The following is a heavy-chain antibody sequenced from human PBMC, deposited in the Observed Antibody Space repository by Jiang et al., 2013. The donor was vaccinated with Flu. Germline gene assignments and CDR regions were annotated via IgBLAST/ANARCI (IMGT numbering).Heavy chain of an antibody. V-gene: IGHV3-7*03. CDR3: ARGRRGPDY. J-gene: IGHJ4*02. CDR1: GFTFSSFS. CDR2: MKQDGSEI. Sequence: RRLSCAASGFTFSSFSMTWVRQAPGKGLEWVANMKQDGSEIYYVDSVKGRFTISRDNGKNSLYLQMNSLRVEDTAVYYCARGRRGPDYWGQGTLVTVSS.